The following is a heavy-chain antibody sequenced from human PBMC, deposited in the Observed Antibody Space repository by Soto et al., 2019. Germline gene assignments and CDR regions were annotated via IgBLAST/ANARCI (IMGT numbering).Heavy chain of an antibody. D-gene: IGHD1-20*01. J-gene: IGHJ5*02. V-gene: IGHV1-8*01. Sequence: QVQLVQTGAELKKHGASVKVSCKASGYSFSDYDLTCVRQANGQGPEWMGWMNPNSGNTGYAQKFQGGVTMTRNTYINTAYMELSSLGSEDTAVYYCARGNRDNWNDEGWFDPGGQGTRVTVSS. CDR1: GYSFSDYD. CDR3: ARGNRDNWNDEGWFDP. CDR2: MNPNSGNT.